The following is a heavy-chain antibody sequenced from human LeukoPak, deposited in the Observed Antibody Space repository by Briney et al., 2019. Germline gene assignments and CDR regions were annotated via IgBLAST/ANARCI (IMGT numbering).Heavy chain of an antibody. Sequence: SETLSLTCTVSGGSISDGGYYWSWVRQHPGKGLEWIGYIYYSGSTYYNPSLESRVTISVDTSKNQFSLKLISVTAADTAVYSCARIKVGATFVYWGQGTLVTVSS. CDR1: GGSISDGGYY. D-gene: IGHD1-26*01. J-gene: IGHJ4*02. V-gene: IGHV4-31*03. CDR3: ARIKVGATFVY. CDR2: IYYSGST.